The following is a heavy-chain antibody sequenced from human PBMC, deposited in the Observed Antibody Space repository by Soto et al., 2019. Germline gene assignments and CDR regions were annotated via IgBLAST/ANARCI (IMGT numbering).Heavy chain of an antibody. CDR2: ASSSGGST. J-gene: IGHJ3*01. Sequence: EVQLLESGGGLVQPGGSLRLSCAASGFTFSSYAMSWVRQAPGKGLEWVSSASSSGGSTYYADSVKGRFTISRDNSKNTRSLQMNSLRAEDTALYYCAKDFYGSGHDAFDVWGQGTMVAVSS. D-gene: IGHD3-10*01. CDR3: AKDFYGSGHDAFDV. V-gene: IGHV3-23*01. CDR1: GFTFSSYA.